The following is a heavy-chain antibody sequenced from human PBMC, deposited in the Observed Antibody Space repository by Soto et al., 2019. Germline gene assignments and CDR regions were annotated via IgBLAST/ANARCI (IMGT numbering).Heavy chain of an antibody. J-gene: IGHJ4*02. CDR3: TTDVGLLWFGEEIDY. Sequence: GGSLRLSCAASGFTFSNAWMNWVRQAPGKGLEWVGRIKSKTDGGTTDYAAPVKGRFTISRDDSKNTLYLQMNSLKTEDTAVYYCTTDVGLLWFGEEIDYWGQGTLVTVSS. CDR2: IKSKTDGGTT. CDR1: GFTFSNAW. D-gene: IGHD3-10*01. V-gene: IGHV3-15*07.